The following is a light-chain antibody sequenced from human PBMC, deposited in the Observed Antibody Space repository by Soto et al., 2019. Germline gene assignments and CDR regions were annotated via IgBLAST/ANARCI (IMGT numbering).Light chain of an antibody. CDR2: DTS. J-gene: IGKJ5*01. Sequence: VLAQYPGTLSLSPGERATLXXRASQTVINNYLAWYQQKPGQAPRLXMYDTSSRATGIPDRFSGSGSGTDFTLTISRLAPEDFAVYYCQQYGSSPSTFGQGTRLYIK. V-gene: IGKV3-20*01. CDR1: QTVINNY. CDR3: QQYGSSPST.